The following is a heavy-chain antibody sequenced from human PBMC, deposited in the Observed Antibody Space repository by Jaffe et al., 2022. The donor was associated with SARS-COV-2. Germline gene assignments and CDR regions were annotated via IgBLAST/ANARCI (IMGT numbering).Heavy chain of an antibody. V-gene: IGHV4-39*01. CDR1: GGSISSSSYY. J-gene: IGHJ4*02. CDR3: ARKEWLVHEFDY. Sequence: QLQLQESGPGLVKPSETLSLTCTVSGGSISSSSYYWGWIRQPPGKGLEWIGSIYYSGSTYYNPSLKSRVTISVDTSKNQFSLKLSSVTAADTAVYYCARKEWLVHEFDYWGQGTLVTVSS. CDR2: IYYSGST. D-gene: IGHD6-19*01.